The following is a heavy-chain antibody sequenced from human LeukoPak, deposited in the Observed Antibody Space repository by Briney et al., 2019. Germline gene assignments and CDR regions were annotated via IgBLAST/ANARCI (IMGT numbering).Heavy chain of an antibody. V-gene: IGHV3-11*06. J-gene: IGHJ4*02. CDR1: GFTFSDYY. CDR3: ARENPYYDILTGYYENFDY. D-gene: IGHD3-9*01. CDR2: ISSSSSYI. Sequence: TGGSLRLSCAASGFTFSDYYMSWIRQAPGKGLEWVSSISSSSSYIYYADSVKGRLTISRDNAKNSLYLQMNSLRAEDTAVYYCARENPYYDILTGYYENFDYWGQGTLVTVSS.